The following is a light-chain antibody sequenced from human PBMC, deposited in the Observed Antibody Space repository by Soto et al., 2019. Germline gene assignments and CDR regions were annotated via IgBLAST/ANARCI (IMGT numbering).Light chain of an antibody. V-gene: IGLV6-57*02. CDR2: EDN. CDR1: SGSIASNY. CDR3: QSYDSSTVV. J-gene: IGLJ2*01. Sequence: NFMLTQPHSVSESPGKTVTISCTGSSGSIASNYVQWYQQRPGSAPTTVIYEDNQRPSGVPDRFSGSIDSSSNSASLTISGRKAEGEADCYCQSYDSSTVVFGGGTKLTVL.